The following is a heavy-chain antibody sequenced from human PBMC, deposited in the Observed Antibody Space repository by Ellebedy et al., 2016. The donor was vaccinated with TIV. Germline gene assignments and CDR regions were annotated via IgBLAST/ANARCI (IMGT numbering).Heavy chain of an antibody. Sequence: PGGSLRLSCAASGFTFSSYGMTWVRQAPGKGLEWVSAISGSGDTTYYADSVKGRFTISRDNSQDTVHLQMNSLRAEDTAVYYCTKRGVGWAAFDIWGPGTMVTVSS. CDR3: TKRGVGWAAFDI. CDR2: ISGSGDTT. J-gene: IGHJ3*02. CDR1: GFTFSSYG. V-gene: IGHV3-23*01. D-gene: IGHD6-19*01.